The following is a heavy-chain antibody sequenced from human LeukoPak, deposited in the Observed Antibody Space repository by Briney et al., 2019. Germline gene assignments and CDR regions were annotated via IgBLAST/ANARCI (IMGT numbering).Heavy chain of an antibody. V-gene: IGHV1-46*01. Sequence: GASVKVSCKASGYTFTSYYMHWVRQAPGQGLEWMGIINPSGGSTSYAQKFQGRVTMTRDMSTSTVYMELSSLRSEDTAVYYCARDIADWNDGSELFDYWGQGTLVTVSS. CDR3: ARDIADWNDGSELFDY. CDR2: INPSGGST. D-gene: IGHD1-1*01. J-gene: IGHJ4*02. CDR1: GYTFTSYY.